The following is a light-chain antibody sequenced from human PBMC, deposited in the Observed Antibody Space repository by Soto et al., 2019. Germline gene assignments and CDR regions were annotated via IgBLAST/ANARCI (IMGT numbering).Light chain of an antibody. V-gene: IGKV1-5*03. CDR3: LQYNTFART. CDR2: KAS. Sequence: DIQMTQSPSTLSASVGDRVTITCRASQSISTWLAWYQQKPGKTPKVLIYKASTLASGVPTRFSGSGSGTEFTLTISSLQPYDFAIYYCLQYNTFARTFGQGTRVEIK. CDR1: QSISTW. J-gene: IGKJ1*01.